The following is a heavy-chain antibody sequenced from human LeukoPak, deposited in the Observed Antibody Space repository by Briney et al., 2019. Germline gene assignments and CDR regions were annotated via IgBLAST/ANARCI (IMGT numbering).Heavy chain of an antibody. Sequence: ASVKVSCKASGYSFTSNYIHWVRQAPGQGLEWMGMIYPRDGSTSYAQKFQGRVTITADESTSTAYMELSSLRSEDTAVYYCAREQKGAARPGNWFDPWGQGTLVTVSS. V-gene: IGHV1-46*01. J-gene: IGHJ5*02. CDR1: GYSFTSNY. CDR3: AREQKGAARPGNWFDP. CDR2: IYPRDGST. D-gene: IGHD6-6*01.